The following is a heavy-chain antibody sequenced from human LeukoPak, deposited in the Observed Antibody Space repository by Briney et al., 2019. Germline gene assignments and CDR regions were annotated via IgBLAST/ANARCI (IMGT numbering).Heavy chain of an antibody. J-gene: IGHJ6*02. Sequence: GASVKVSCKASGYTFTSYDINWVRQATGQGLEWMGWMNPNSGNTGYAQKFQGRVTMTRNTSISTAYMELSSLRSEDTAVYYCARDGYCSGGSCYSPDYYYYYGMDVWGQGTTVTVPS. V-gene: IGHV1-8*01. CDR2: MNPNSGNT. CDR3: ARDGYCSGGSCYSPDYYYYYGMDV. CDR1: GYTFTSYD. D-gene: IGHD2-15*01.